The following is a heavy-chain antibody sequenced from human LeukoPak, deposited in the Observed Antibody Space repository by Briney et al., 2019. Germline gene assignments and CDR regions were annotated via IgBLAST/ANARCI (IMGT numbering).Heavy chain of an antibody. CDR2: IKSSGSSI. V-gene: IGHV3-48*03. CDR1: GFTFGYYE. J-gene: IGHJ4*02. Sequence: GGSLRLSCATSGFTFGYYEMNWVRQAPGKGLEWVSYIKSSGSSIYYADSVKGRFTISRDNVKNSVYLQMSDLIAEDTALYFCARGFNTWGQGTLVTVSS. CDR3: ARGFNT.